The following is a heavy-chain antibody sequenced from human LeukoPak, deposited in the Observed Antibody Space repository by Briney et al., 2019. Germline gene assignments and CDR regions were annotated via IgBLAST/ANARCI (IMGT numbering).Heavy chain of an antibody. Sequence: GGSLRLSCAASGSTFSSYSMNWVRQAPGKGLEWVSSISSSSSYIYYADSVKGRFTISRDNAKNSLYLQMNSLRAEDTAVYYCARDPHCSSTSCYNNGMDVWGQGTTVTVSS. CDR1: GSTFSSYS. J-gene: IGHJ6*02. CDR2: ISSSSSYI. V-gene: IGHV3-21*01. CDR3: ARDPHCSSTSCYNNGMDV. D-gene: IGHD2-2*02.